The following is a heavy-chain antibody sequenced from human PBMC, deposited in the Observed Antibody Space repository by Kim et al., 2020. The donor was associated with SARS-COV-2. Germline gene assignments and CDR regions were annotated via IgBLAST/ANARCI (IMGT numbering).Heavy chain of an antibody. V-gene: IGHV4-31*02. CDR3: ARRGYCSGGSCSYFDY. J-gene: IGHJ4*02. D-gene: IGHD2-15*01. Sequence: SLKSRLTVSLDTSKSQLSLRLSSVTAADTAVYYCARRGYCSGGSCSYFDYWGQGTLVTVSS.